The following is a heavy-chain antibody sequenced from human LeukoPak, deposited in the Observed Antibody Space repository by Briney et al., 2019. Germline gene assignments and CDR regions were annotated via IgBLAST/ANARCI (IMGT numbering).Heavy chain of an antibody. V-gene: IGHV4-59*01. Sequence: PSETLSLTCTVSGGSISSYYWSWIRQPPGKGLEWIGYIYYSGSTNYNPSLKSRVTISVDTSKNQFSLKLSSVTAADTAVYYCARAPAGIAAAGTVDWYFDLWGRGTLVTVSS. CDR2: IYYSGST. J-gene: IGHJ2*01. D-gene: IGHD6-13*01. CDR3: ARAPAGIAAAGTVDWYFDL. CDR1: GGSISSYY.